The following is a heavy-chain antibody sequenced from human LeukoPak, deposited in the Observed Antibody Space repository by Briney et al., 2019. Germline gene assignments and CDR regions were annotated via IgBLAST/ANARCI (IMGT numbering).Heavy chain of an antibody. CDR2: INQSGST. CDR3: ARGPYSSSWRSFYWYFDL. V-gene: IGHV4-34*01. Sequence: PSETLSLTCVVYGESFSGYYWSWIRQPPGKGLEWIGEINQSGSTNYSPSLKSRVTISVDTSKNQFSLKLSSVTAADTAVYYCARGPYSSSWRSFYWYFDLWGRGTLVTVSS. D-gene: IGHD6-13*01. CDR1: GESFSGYY. J-gene: IGHJ2*01.